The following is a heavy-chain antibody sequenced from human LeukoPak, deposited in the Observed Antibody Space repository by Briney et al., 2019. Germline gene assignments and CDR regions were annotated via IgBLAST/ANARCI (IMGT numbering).Heavy chain of an antibody. CDR3: AKGVGYYYYMDV. CDR1: GFTFSSYG. CDR2: ISTGGGST. V-gene: IGHV3-23*01. Sequence: GGALRLSCAASGFTFSSYGMSWVRQAPGKGLEWVSAISTGGGSTYYADSVKGRFTISRDNSKNTLYLQMNSLRAEDTAVYYCAKGVGYYYYMDVWGKGTTVTVSS. J-gene: IGHJ6*03.